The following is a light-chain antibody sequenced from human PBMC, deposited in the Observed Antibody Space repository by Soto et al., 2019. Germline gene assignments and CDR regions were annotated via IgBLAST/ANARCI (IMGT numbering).Light chain of an antibody. CDR1: QSVSSNY. Sequence: EIVLTQSPGTLPLSPGERATLSCRASQSVSSNYLVWYQQKPGQAPRPLIYGASSRATGIPDRFSGSGSGTDFTLTISRLEPEDLAAYYCQQYANSPFTFGQGTKLEIK. CDR2: GAS. J-gene: IGKJ2*01. V-gene: IGKV3-20*01. CDR3: QQYANSPFT.